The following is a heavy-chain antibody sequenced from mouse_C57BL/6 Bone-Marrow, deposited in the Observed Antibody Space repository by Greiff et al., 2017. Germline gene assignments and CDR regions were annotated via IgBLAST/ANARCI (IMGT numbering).Heavy chain of an antibody. Sequence: QVQLQQPGAELVMPGASVKLSCKASGYTFTSYWMHWVKQRPGQGLEWIGEIDPSDSYTNYNQKFKGKSTLTVDKSSSTAYMQRSSLTSEDSAVYYCARKAVVYWYFDVWGTGTTVTVSS. CDR3: ARKAVVYWYFDV. CDR1: GYTFTSYW. D-gene: IGHD1-1*01. J-gene: IGHJ1*03. CDR2: IDPSDSYT. V-gene: IGHV1-69*01.